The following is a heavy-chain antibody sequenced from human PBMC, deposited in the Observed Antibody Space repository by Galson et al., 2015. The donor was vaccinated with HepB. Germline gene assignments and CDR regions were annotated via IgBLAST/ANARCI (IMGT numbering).Heavy chain of an antibody. J-gene: IGHJ4*02. CDR2: ISGSGNTK. V-gene: IGHV3-23*01. CDR3: ATPRYCSSTSCYTWFDY. D-gene: IGHD2-2*02. Sequence: SLRLSCAASGFTFSSYAMHWVRQAPGKGPEWVSGISGSGNTKYYADSVKGRFTISRDNSKNTVYLQMDSLRAEDTAVYYCATPRYCSSTSCYTWFDYWGQGTLVTVSS. CDR1: GFTFSSYA.